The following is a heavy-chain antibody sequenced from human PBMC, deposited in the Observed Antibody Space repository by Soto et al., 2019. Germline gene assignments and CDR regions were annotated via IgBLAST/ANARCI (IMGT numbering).Heavy chain of an antibody. Sequence: PGGSLRLSCAASGFTFSGSAMRWVRQASGKGLEWVGRIRSKANSYATAYAASVKGRFTISRDDSKNTAYLQMNSLKTEDTAVYYCTRSVLRATDWFDPWGQGTLVTSPQ. J-gene: IGHJ5*02. CDR2: IRSKANSYAT. D-gene: IGHD1-26*01. V-gene: IGHV3-73*01. CDR1: GFTFSGSA. CDR3: TRSVLRATDWFDP.